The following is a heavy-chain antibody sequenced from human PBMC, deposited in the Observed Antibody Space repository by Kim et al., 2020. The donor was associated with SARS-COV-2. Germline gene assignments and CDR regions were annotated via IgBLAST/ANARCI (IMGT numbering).Heavy chain of an antibody. CDR2: IYYSGST. D-gene: IGHD6-13*01. J-gene: IGHJ5*02. V-gene: IGHV4-39*01. CDR1: GGSISSSRYY. CDR3: ARGYSSSWYKFDP. Sequence: SETLSLTCTVSGGSISSSRYYWGWLRQPPGKGLEWIGSIYYSGSTYYNPSLKSRVTISVDTYKNQFSLKLSSVTAADTALYYCARGYSSSWYKFDPWGQGTLVTVSS.